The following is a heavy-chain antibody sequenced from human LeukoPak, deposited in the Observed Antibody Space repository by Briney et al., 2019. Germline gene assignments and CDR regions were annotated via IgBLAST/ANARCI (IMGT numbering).Heavy chain of an antibody. Sequence: GESLKISCKGSGCSFTSYWIGWVRQMPGKGLEWMGIIYPGDSDTRNSPSFQGQVTISADKSISTAYLQWSSLKASDTAMYYCARRRYYDSSGDYYRTYYFDYWGQGTLVTVSS. CDR3: ARRRYYDSSGDYYRTYYFDY. V-gene: IGHV5-51*01. CDR2: IYPGDSDT. D-gene: IGHD3-22*01. CDR1: GCSFTSYW. J-gene: IGHJ4*02.